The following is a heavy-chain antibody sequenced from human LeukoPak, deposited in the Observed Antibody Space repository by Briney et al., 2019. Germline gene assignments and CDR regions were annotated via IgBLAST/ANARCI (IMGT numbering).Heavy chain of an antibody. CDR3: ASPITIFGVVVNYYYYGMDV. J-gene: IGHJ6*02. V-gene: IGHV1-69*13. CDR2: IIPIFGTA. Sequence: SVKVSCKASGGTFSSYAISWVRQASGQGLEWMGGIIPIFGTANYAQKFQGRVTITADESTSTAYMELSSLRSEDTAVYYCASPITIFGVVVNYYYYGMDVWGQGTTVTVSS. CDR1: GGTFSSYA. D-gene: IGHD3-3*01.